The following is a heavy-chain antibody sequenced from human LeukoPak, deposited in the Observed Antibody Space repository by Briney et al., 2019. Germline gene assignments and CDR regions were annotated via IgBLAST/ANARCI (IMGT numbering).Heavy chain of an antibody. Sequence: GGSLRLSCAAPGFTFSSYGMHWVRQAPGKGLEWVAFIRYDGSNKYYADSVKGRFTISRDNSKNTLYLQMNSLRAEDTAVYYCAKDRDYGDYGEYFQHWGQGTLVTVSS. D-gene: IGHD4-17*01. CDR2: IRYDGSNK. V-gene: IGHV3-30*02. CDR1: GFTFSSYG. J-gene: IGHJ1*01. CDR3: AKDRDYGDYGEYFQH.